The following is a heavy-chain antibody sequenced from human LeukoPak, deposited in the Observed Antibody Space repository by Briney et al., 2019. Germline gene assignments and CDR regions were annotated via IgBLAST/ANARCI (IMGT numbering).Heavy chain of an antibody. CDR3: ATHPYYDFWSGYYPFDY. CDR2: IIPIFGTA. Sequence: SVKVSCKASGGTFSSYAISWVRQAPGPGLEWMGGIIPIFGTANYAQKFQGRVTITADESTSTAYMELSSLRSEDTAVYYCATHPYYDFWSGYYPFDYWGQGTLVTVSS. D-gene: IGHD3-3*01. J-gene: IGHJ4*02. CDR1: GGTFSSYA. V-gene: IGHV1-69*01.